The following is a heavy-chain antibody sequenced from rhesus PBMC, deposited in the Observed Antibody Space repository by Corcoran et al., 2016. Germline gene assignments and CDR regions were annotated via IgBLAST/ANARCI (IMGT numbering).Heavy chain of an antibody. CDR3: ARGGVLHFDY. CDR1: GVPISSNY. CDR2: ISGNEGST. Sequence: QVQLQESGPGLVKPSETMSLTCAVSGVPISSNYWSLVRPPPGKGLEWIGRISGNEGSTDYSPALKSRITLSMDMSNNQFSLKLTSVTPADAAVYYCARGGVLHFDYWGQGVLVTVSS. D-gene: IGHD5-24*01. J-gene: IGHJ4*01. V-gene: IGHV4-173*01.